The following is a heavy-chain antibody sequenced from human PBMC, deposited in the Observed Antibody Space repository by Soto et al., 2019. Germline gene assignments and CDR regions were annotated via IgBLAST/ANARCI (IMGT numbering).Heavy chain of an antibody. D-gene: IGHD3-10*02. CDR3: ARVLSGVVDHHFDY. V-gene: IGHV4-59*01. Sequence: SETLSLTCTVSGGSISVYYWSWIRQPPGKGLEWIGYIYNSGSTNSNPSLKGRVTISVDTSKNQFSLNLSSVTAADTAVYYCARVLSGVVDHHFDYWGQGTLVTVSS. CDR1: GGSISVYY. CDR2: IYNSGST. J-gene: IGHJ4*02.